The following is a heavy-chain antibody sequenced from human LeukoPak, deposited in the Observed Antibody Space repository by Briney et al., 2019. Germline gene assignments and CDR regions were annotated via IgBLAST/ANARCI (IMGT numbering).Heavy chain of an antibody. CDR3: ARVTEIDTAIDY. CDR1: GFTFSDYY. V-gene: IGHV3-11*01. J-gene: IGHJ4*02. D-gene: IGHD3-9*01. Sequence: GGSLRLSCAASGFTFSDYYMSWIRQAPGKGLEWVSYISSSGSTIYYADSVKGRFTISRDNSKNTLYLQMNSLRAEDTAVYYCARVTEIDTAIDYWGQGTLVTVSS. CDR2: ISSSGSTI.